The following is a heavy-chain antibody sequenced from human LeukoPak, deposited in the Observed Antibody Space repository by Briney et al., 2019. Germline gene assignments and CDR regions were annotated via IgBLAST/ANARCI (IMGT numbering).Heavy chain of an antibody. CDR2: IYYSGST. Sequence: PSETLSLTCIVSGGSISSYYWGWIRQPPGKGLEWIGYIYYSGSTNYNPSLKSRVTISVDTSKNQFSLKLSSVTAADTAVYYCARTLPYYDFWSGYFALEDYYYGMDVWGQGTTVTVSS. CDR3: ARTLPYYDFWSGYFALEDYYYGMDV. D-gene: IGHD3-3*01. CDR1: GGSISSYY. J-gene: IGHJ6*02. V-gene: IGHV4-59*08.